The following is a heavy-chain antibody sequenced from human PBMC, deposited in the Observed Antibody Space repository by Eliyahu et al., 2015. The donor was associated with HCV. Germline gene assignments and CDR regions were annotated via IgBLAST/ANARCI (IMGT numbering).Heavy chain of an antibody. V-gene: IGHV3-74*01. CDR1: GLTFSSYW. Sequence: EVQLVESGGGLVQPGGSLRLSCAASGLTFSSYWMHWVRQAPGKGLXWVSRINSDGSSTSYADSVKGRFTISRDNAKNTLYLQMNSLRAEDTALYYCARGNFPYSISSRRKNYFDYWGQGTLVTVSS. CDR3: ARGNFPYSISSRRKNYFDY. CDR2: INSDGSST. D-gene: IGHD6-6*01. J-gene: IGHJ4*02.